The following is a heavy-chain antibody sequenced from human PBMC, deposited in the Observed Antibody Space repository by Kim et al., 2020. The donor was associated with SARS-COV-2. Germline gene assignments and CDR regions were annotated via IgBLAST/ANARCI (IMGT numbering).Heavy chain of an antibody. CDR2: IDPSDSYT. D-gene: IGHD5-12*01. CDR3: ARLSSYSGYVFDYGMDV. Sequence: GESLKISCKGSGYSFTSYWISWVRQMPGKGLEWMGRIDPSDSYTNYSPSFQGHVTISADKSISIAYLQWSSLKASDTAMYYCARLSSYSGYVFDYGMDVWGQGTTVTVSS. V-gene: IGHV5-10-1*01. J-gene: IGHJ6*02. CDR1: GYSFTSYW.